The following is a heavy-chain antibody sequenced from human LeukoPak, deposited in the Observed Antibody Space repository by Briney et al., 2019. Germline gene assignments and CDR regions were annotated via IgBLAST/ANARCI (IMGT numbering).Heavy chain of an antibody. V-gene: IGHV3-7*03. J-gene: IGHJ6*02. CDR1: GFTFSSYW. Sequence: GGSLRLSCAASGFTFSSYWMSWVRQAPGKGLEWVANIKQDGSEKYYVDSVKGRFTISRDNAKNSLYLQMNSLRAEDTAVYYCAREWVTVSRSGYYGMDVWGQGTTVTVSS. CDR3: AREWVTVSRSGYYGMDV. D-gene: IGHD4-17*01. CDR2: IKQDGSEK.